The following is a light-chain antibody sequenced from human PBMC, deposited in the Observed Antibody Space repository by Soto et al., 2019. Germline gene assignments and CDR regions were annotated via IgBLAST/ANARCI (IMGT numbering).Light chain of an antibody. CDR1: TGTVTSGHW. CDR2: DTN. Sequence: QTVVTQEPSLTVSPGGTVTLTCGSSTGTVTSGHWPYWFQQRPGQAPRTLIHDTNNKDSWTPARFSGSLLGDKAALTLSGAQPEDEAEYYCLLSYGDVLVFGPGTKLTVL. CDR3: LLSYGDVLV. V-gene: IGLV7-46*01. J-gene: IGLJ1*01.